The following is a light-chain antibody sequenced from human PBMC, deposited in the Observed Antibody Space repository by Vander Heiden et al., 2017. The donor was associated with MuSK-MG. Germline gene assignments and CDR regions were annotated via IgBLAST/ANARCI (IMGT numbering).Light chain of an antibody. Sequence: EIVLTQSPGTLSLSPGERATLSCRASQSVSSSYLAWYQQKPGQAPRLLIYGASSRATGIPDRFSGSGSGTDFTLTISRLEPEDFAVYYCQQDGSAPPHTFGGGTKVEIK. CDR1: QSVSSSY. CDR2: GAS. CDR3: QQDGSAPPHT. V-gene: IGKV3-20*01. J-gene: IGKJ4*01.